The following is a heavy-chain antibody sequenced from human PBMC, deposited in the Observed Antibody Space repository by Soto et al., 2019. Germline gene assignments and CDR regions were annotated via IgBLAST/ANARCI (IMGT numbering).Heavy chain of an antibody. V-gene: IGHV3-30-3*01. Sequence: VQLVESGGGVVQPGRSLRLSCAASGFTFSSYAMHWVRQAPGKGLEWVAVISYDGSNKYYADSVKGRFTISRDNSKNTLYLQMNSLRAEDTAVYYCARVISGWAYYFDYWGQGTLVTVSS. D-gene: IGHD6-19*01. CDR1: GFTFSSYA. CDR3: ARVISGWAYYFDY. J-gene: IGHJ4*02. CDR2: ISYDGSNK.